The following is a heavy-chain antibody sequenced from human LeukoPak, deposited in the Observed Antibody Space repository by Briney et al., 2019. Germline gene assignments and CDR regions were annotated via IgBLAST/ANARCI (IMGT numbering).Heavy chain of an antibody. D-gene: IGHD6-13*01. Sequence: ASXKVSCKASGYTFTGYYMHWVRQAPGQGLEWMGRINPNSGGTNYAQKFQGRVTITRDTSISTAYMELSRLRSDDTAVYYCARASPYSSTSQGDFDYWGQGTLVTVSS. CDR1: GYTFTGYY. J-gene: IGHJ4*02. CDR3: ARASPYSSTSQGDFDY. V-gene: IGHV1-2*06. CDR2: INPNSGGT.